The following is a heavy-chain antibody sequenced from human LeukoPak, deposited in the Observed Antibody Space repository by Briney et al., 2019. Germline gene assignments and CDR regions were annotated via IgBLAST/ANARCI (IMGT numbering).Heavy chain of an antibody. J-gene: IGHJ5*02. CDR2: IYYSGST. V-gene: IGHV4-39*07. D-gene: IGHD6-13*01. Sequence: PSETLSLTCTVSGGSISSRNYYWGWIRQPPGRGLEWIGSIYYSGSTYYNPSLKSRVTISVDTSKNQFSLKLSSVTAADTAVYYCARYSSSWYGNWFDPWGQGTLVTVSS. CDR3: ARYSSSWYGNWFDP. CDR1: GGSISSRNYY.